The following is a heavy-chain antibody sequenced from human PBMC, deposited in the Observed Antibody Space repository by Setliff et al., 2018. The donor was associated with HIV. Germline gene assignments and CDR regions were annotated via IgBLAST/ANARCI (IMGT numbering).Heavy chain of an antibody. D-gene: IGHD4-17*01. CDR3: ASLRGDYVGQYYYYMDI. CDR2: IYPGDSDT. CDR1: GYSFTSYW. Sequence: PGESLKISCKGSGYSFTSYWIGWVRQMPGKGLEWMGIIYPGDSDTRYSPSFQGQVTISVDKSISTAYLQWRSLKTSDTAFYYCASLRGDYVGQYYYYMDIWGKGNPGHRLL. J-gene: IGHJ6*03. V-gene: IGHV5-51*01.